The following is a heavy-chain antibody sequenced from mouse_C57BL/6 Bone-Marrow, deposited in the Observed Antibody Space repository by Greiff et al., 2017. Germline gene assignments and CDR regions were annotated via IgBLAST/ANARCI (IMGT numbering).Heavy chain of an antibody. V-gene: IGHV1-63*01. CDR2: IYPGGGYT. CDR3: AREYYGSRYNWYFDV. J-gene: IGHJ1*03. D-gene: IGHD1-1*01. Sequence: VQLQQSGAELVRPGTSVKMSCKASGYTFTNYWIGWAKQRPGHGLEWIGDIYPGGGYTNYNEKFKGKATLTADKSSSTAYMQFSSLTSEDAANYYCAREYYGSRYNWYFDVWGTGTTVTVSS. CDR1: GYTFTNYW.